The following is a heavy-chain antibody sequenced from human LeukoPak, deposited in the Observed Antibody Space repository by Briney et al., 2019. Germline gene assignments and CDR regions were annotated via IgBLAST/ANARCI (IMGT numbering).Heavy chain of an antibody. CDR3: ARGDSSGYYYVHLGY. D-gene: IGHD3-22*01. Sequence: KFQGRVTITRDTSASTAYMELSSLRSEDTVVYYCARGDSSGYYYVHLGYWGQGTLVTVSS. V-gene: IGHV1-3*01. J-gene: IGHJ4*02.